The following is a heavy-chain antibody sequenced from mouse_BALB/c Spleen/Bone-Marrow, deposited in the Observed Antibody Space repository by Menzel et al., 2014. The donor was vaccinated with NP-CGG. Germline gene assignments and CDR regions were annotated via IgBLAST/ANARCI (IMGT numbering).Heavy chain of an antibody. CDR3: AREKYGNYYAMDY. CDR2: IWCDGSI. V-gene: IGHV2-6-7*01. CDR1: GVSLTGYG. D-gene: IGHD2-10*02. J-gene: IGHJ4*01. Sequence: VQLQQSGPGLVAPSQSLSITCPVSGVSLTGYGVIWVRQPPGKGLERLGMIWCDGSIKYNSTLKARVSIIKDRSKSQVFLKMNSLQADDAAMYYCAREKYGNYYAMDYWGQGTSVTVSS.